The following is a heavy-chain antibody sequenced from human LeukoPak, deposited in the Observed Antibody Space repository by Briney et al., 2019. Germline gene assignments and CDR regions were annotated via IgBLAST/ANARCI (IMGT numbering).Heavy chain of an antibody. CDR3: ARDHYDGPGGYNY. D-gene: IGHD3-10*01. CDR1: GCTFSSYW. Sequence: GGSLRPSCAASGCTFSSYWMSWLRQAPGKGLEWVANIKQDGRENYYPASPKGRVTLSRENAKKPRLLQITSLRAEDTGVDYRARDHYDGPGGYNYWGQGTLLTVSS. V-gene: IGHV3-7*01. J-gene: IGHJ4*02. CDR2: IKQDGREN.